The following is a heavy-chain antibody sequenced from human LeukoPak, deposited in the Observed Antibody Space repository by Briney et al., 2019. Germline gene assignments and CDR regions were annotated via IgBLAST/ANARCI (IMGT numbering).Heavy chain of an antibody. Sequence: GGSLRLSCAASGFSLGNYAMHWVRQAPEKGLEYVSAISTNGATTFYANSVKGRFTISRDNSKNTLYLQMGSLRTEDMAVYYCARGPGATTARVPSDYWGRGTLVTVSS. CDR3: ARGPGATTARVPSDY. CDR2: ISTNGATT. D-gene: IGHD4-17*01. V-gene: IGHV3-64*01. CDR1: GFSLGNYA. J-gene: IGHJ4*02.